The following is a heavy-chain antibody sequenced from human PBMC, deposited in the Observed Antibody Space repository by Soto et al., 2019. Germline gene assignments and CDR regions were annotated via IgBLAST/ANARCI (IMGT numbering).Heavy chain of an antibody. CDR2: IIPIFGTA. V-gene: IGHV1-69*13. CDR3: ARDRVSIAARRSPAHYYYYYGMDV. J-gene: IGHJ6*02. Sequence: VKVSCKASGGTFSSYAISWVRQAHGQGLEWMGGIIPIFGTANYAQKFQGRVTITADESTSTAYMELSSLRSEDTAVYYCARDRVSIAARRSPAHYYYYYGMDVWGQGTTVTVSS. D-gene: IGHD6-6*01. CDR1: GGTFSSYA.